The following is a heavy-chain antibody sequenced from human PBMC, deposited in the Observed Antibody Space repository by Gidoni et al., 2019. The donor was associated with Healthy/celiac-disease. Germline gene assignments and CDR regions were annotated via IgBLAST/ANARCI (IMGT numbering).Heavy chain of an antibody. CDR2: INHSGST. J-gene: IGHJ4*02. Sequence: QVQLQQWCAGLLKPSETLYLTCAVYGGSFSGYYWSWIRQPPGKGLEWIGEINHSGSTNYNPSLKSRVTISVDTVKNQFSLKLSSVTAADTAVYYCARCVGVWGSYRSGPFDYWGQGTLVTVSS. CDR3: ARCVGVWGSYRSGPFDY. CDR1: GGSFSGYY. D-gene: IGHD3-16*02. V-gene: IGHV4-34*01.